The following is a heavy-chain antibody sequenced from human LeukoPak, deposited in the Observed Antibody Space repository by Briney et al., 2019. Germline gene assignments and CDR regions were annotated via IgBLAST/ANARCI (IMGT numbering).Heavy chain of an antibody. D-gene: IGHD3-22*01. CDR3: ARDPYDSSGYRTYYFDY. V-gene: IGHV3-20*04. Sequence: GGSLRLSCAASGFTFDDYGMSWVRQAPGKGLEWVSGINWNGGSTGYADSVKGRFTISRDNAKNSLYLQMNSLRAEDTALYYCARDPYDSSGYRTYYFDYWGQGTLVTVSS. CDR1: GFTFDDYG. CDR2: INWNGGST. J-gene: IGHJ4*02.